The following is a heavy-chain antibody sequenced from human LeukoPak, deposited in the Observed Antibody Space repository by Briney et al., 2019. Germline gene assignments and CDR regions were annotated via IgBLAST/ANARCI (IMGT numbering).Heavy chain of an antibody. CDR1: GGSISSYY. J-gene: IGHJ3*02. Sequence: SETLSLTCTVSGGSISSYYWSWIRQPAGKGLEWIGRIYTSGSTNYNPSLKSRVTVSVDTSKNQFSLKLRSVTAADTAVYYCARDYCGGDCYSRGNRPRGAFDIWGQGTMVTVSS. CDR2: IYTSGST. CDR3: ARDYCGGDCYSRGNRPRGAFDI. D-gene: IGHD2-21*02. V-gene: IGHV4-4*07.